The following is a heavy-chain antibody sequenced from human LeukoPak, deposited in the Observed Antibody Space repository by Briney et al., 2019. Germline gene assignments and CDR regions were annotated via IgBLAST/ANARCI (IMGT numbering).Heavy chain of an antibody. V-gene: IGHV4-59*01. D-gene: IGHD2-15*01. CDR1: GGSISTYY. CDR2: IHYSGST. Sequence: PSETLSLTCTVSGGSISTYYWSWIRQPPGKGLEWIAHIHYSGSTHYNPSLKSRVTISVDTSKNQFSLKLSSVTATDTAVYYCARYGGWYFDYWGQGTLVTVSS. J-gene: IGHJ4*02. CDR3: ARYGGWYFDY.